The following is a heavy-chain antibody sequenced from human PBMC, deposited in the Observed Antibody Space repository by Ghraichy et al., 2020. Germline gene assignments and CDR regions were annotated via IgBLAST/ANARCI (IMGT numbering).Heavy chain of an antibody. CDR1: GFTFSDYR. D-gene: IGHD2-15*01. V-gene: IGHV3-7*03. CDR3: ATKLGYCIEGIDHARLDY. Sequence: GGSLRLSCVASGFTFSDYRMHWVRQAPGKGLEWVATIKQDGLGTNYADSVKGRFIISRDNAKNSLYLQLKSLSAEETAVYYCATKLGYCIEGIDHARLDYWGRGILVTVVS. J-gene: IGHJ4*02. CDR2: IKQDGLGT.